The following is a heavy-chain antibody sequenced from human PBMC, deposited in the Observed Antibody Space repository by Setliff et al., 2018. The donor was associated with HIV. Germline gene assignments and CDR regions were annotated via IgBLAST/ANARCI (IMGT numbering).Heavy chain of an antibody. D-gene: IGHD1-7*01. V-gene: IGHV4-34*01. CDR1: GGSFSGYY. J-gene: IGHJ5*01. CDR3: AKRAVQDGTVTSSNWFES. CDR2: MNQSGTT. Sequence: PSETLSLTCAVYGGSFSGYYWSWIRQPPGKGLEWIGEMNQSGTTNYNPSLKSRVTMSIDTSERQFSLKLTSVTAADTAVYYCAKRAVQDGTVTSSNWFESWGQGTLVSVSS.